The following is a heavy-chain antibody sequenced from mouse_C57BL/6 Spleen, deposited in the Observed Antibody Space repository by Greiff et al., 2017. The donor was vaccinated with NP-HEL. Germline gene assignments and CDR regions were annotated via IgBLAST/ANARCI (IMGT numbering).Heavy chain of an antibody. J-gene: IGHJ2*01. Sequence: QVQLQPGAELVKPGASVKMSCKASGYTFTSYWITWVKQRPGQGLEWIGDIYPGSGSTNYNEKFKSKATLTVDTSSSTAYMQLSSLTSEDSAVYYCASRELGGFDYWGQGTTLTVSS. CDR2: IYPGSGST. CDR1: GYTFTSYW. D-gene: IGHD4-1*01. V-gene: IGHV1-55*01. CDR3: ASRELGGFDY.